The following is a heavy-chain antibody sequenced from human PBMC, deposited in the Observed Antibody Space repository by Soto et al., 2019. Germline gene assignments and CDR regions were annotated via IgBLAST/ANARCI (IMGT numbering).Heavy chain of an antibody. CDR3: ARDDYDSSGYSAAAVNDY. CDR2: ISAYNGNT. J-gene: IGHJ4*02. D-gene: IGHD3-22*01. CDR1: GYTFTSYG. Sequence: ASGKVSCKASGYTFTSYGISWVRQAPGQGLEWMGWISAYNGNTNYAQKLQGRVTMTTDTSTSTAYMELRSLRSDDTAVYYCARDDYDSSGYSAAAVNDYWGQGTLVTVSS. V-gene: IGHV1-18*01.